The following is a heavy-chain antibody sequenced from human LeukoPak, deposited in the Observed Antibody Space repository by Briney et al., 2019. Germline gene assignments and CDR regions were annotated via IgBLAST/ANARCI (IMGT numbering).Heavy chain of an antibody. J-gene: IGHJ6*03. CDR1: GFTFSTYG. Sequence: GGSLRLSCAASGFTFSTYGMSWVRQAPGKGLEWVSAISSSGYSTYYADSVKGRFTISRDNSKNTLYLQMNSLRAEDTAVYYCASHDYGDYGDYMDVWGKGTTVTVSS. D-gene: IGHD4-17*01. CDR3: ASHDYGDYGDYMDV. V-gene: IGHV3-23*01. CDR2: ISSSGYST.